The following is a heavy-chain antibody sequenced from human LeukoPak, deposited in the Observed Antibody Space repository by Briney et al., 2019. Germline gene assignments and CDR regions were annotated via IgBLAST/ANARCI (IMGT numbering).Heavy chain of an antibody. J-gene: IGHJ6*02. V-gene: IGHV1-46*01. D-gene: IGHD6-13*01. CDR1: GYTFTTYY. CDR2: INPSGGST. CDR3: ARGTAIAAAVDYYDMDV. Sequence: ASVKVSCKSSGYTFTTYYMHWVRQAPGQGLEWMGIINPSGGSTSYAPKFKGRVTMTRNTSTRTVYMEQSSLRSEDTAVYYCARGTAIAAAVDYYDMDVWGQGATVTVSS.